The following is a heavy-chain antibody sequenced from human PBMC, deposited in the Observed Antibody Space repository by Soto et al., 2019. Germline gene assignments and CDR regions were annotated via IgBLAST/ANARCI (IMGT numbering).Heavy chain of an antibody. Sequence: GGSLRLSCAASGFTFSSYAMSWVRQAPGKGLEWVSGVGGSGDSTYYADSVKGRFTISRDNSKNTLYLQMNSLRAEDTAAYYCAKAYCSVGTCRTTDWGPGTLVTVSS. V-gene: IGHV3-23*01. CDR1: GFTFSSYA. CDR3: AKAYCSVGTCRTTD. J-gene: IGHJ4*02. D-gene: IGHD2-15*01. CDR2: VGGSGDST.